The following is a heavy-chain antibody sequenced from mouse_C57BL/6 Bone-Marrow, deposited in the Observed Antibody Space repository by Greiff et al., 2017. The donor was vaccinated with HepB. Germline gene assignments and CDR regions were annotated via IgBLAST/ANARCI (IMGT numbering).Heavy chain of an antibody. J-gene: IGHJ1*03. CDR1: GFTFSRYG. CDR3: ARLSLITTVGATYWYFDV. Sequence: EVKLMESGGDLVKPGGSLKLSCAASGFTFSRYGMSWVRQTPDKRLEWVATISSGGSYTNYPDSVKGRFTISRDNAKNTLYLQMSNLKSEDTAMYYGARLSLITTVGATYWYFDVWGTGTTVTVSS. CDR2: ISSGGSYT. V-gene: IGHV5-6*01. D-gene: IGHD1-1*01.